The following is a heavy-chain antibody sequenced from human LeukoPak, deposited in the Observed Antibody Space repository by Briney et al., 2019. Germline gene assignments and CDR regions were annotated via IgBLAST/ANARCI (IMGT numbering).Heavy chain of an antibody. CDR3: AREPTGYFDY. Sequence: GGSLRLSCAASGFTFSSYGMSWVRQAPGKGLEWVSVIYSDGSTYYADSVKGRFTISRDNSKNTLYLQMNSLRAEDTAVYYCAREPTGYFDYWGQGTLVTVSS. V-gene: IGHV3-53*01. CDR1: GFTFSSYG. J-gene: IGHJ4*02. D-gene: IGHD4-17*01. CDR2: IYSDGST.